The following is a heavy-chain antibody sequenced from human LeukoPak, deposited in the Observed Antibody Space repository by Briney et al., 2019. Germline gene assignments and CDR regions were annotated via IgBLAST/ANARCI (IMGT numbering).Heavy chain of an antibody. D-gene: IGHD3-10*01. J-gene: IGHJ4*02. CDR2: IYTSGST. Sequence: SETLSLTCTVSGGSISSYYWSWIRQPAGKGLEWIGRIYTSGSTNYNPSLKSRVTMSVDTSKNQFSVKLSSVTAADTAVYYCARGGEVRGVKGLDYWGQGTLVTVSS. V-gene: IGHV4-4*07. CDR1: GGSISSYY. CDR3: ARGGEVRGVKGLDY.